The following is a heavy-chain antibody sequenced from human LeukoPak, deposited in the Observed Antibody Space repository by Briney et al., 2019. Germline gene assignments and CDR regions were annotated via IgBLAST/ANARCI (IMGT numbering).Heavy chain of an antibody. Sequence: SETLSLTCTVSGGSISSVDHYWSWIRQPPGKGLEWSGDSYYSGSTYYNPSLKSRVTISVDTSKSQFSLKLGSLTAADTAVYYCARESGYCSSTSCYSMDVWGQGTTVAVSS. J-gene: IGHJ6*02. CDR2: SYYSGST. D-gene: IGHD2-2*03. V-gene: IGHV4-30-4*01. CDR3: ARESGYCSSTSCYSMDV. CDR1: GGSISSVDHY.